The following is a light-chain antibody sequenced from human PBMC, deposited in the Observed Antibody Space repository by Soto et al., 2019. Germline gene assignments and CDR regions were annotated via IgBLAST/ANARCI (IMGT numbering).Light chain of an antibody. J-gene: IGLJ1*01. Sequence: QSVLTRPPSVSGAPGQRVTISCTGSSSNIGAGYDVHWYQQLPGTAPNLLIYGNSNRPSGVPDRFSGSKSGTSASLAITGLQAEDEADYYCQSYDSSLSGSQVFGTGTKVTVL. CDR2: GNS. CDR1: SSNIGAGYD. V-gene: IGLV1-40*01. CDR3: QSYDSSLSGSQV.